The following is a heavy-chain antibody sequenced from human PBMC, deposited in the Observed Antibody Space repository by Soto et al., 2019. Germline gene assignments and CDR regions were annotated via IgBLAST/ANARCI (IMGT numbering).Heavy chain of an antibody. CDR3: AKDRLGGNFDY. J-gene: IGHJ4*02. V-gene: IGHV3-23*01. CDR1: GFTFNNYA. CDR2: ISGTGGST. Sequence: EVQVLDSGGGLVQPGGSLRLSCAASGFTFNNYAMNWVRQAPGKGLEWVATISGTGGSTYYADSVKGRFTISRDNSKNTLYLQMNSLRVEATALYYCAKDRLGGNFDYWGQGTQVTVSS.